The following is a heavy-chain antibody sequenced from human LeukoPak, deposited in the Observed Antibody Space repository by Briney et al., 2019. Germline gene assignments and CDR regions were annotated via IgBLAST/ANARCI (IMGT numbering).Heavy chain of an antibody. CDR3: SKRGAYYFDY. J-gene: IGHJ4*02. CDR1: GLTFNTYA. D-gene: IGHD1-26*01. V-gene: IGHV3-23*01. Sequence: GGSLRLSCAASGLTFNTYAMSWVRQAPGKGLEWVSSISGSGGGTYYADSVKGRFTISRDNSKNSLFLQMNNLRAEDTAVYYCSKRGAYYFDYWGQGTLVTVSS. CDR2: ISGSGGGT.